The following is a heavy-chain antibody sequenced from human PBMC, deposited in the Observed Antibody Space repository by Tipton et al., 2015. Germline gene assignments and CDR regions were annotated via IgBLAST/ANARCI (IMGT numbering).Heavy chain of an antibody. V-gene: IGHV4-34*01. CDR2: INHTGST. CDR3: ARSRTNIVVVPADYGMDV. D-gene: IGHD2-2*01. Sequence: TLSLTCAVHDESFSGYYWSWVRQPPGKGLEWIGEINHTGSTKYTPSLKSRVFISVDTSKKQFSLRLSSMTAADTAVYYCARSRTNIVVVPADYGMDVWGQGTTVTVSS. CDR1: DESFSGYY. J-gene: IGHJ6*02.